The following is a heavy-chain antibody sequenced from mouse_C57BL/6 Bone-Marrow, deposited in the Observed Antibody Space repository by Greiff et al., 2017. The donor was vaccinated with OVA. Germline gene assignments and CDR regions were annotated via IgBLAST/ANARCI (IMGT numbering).Heavy chain of an antibody. D-gene: IGHD1-2*01. J-gene: IGHJ1*03. Sequence: QVQLQQSGAELVRPGASVKLSCKASGYTFTDYYINWVKQRPGQGLEWIARIYPGSGNTYYNEKFKGKAPLTADKSSSTAYLQLSRLTSEDSADYFCARSLLGYFDVWGTGTTVTVSA. CDR3: ARSLLGYFDV. CDR1: GYTFTDYY. V-gene: IGHV1-76*01. CDR2: IYPGSGNT.